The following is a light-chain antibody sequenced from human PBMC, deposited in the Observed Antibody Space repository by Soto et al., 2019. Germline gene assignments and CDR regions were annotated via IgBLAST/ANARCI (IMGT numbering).Light chain of an antibody. J-gene: IGKJ4*01. CDR2: GAS. Sequence: EIVMTQSPATLSVSPGERATLSCRASQSVGGGLSWFQQKPGQPPRLLIYGASTRATGIPARFSGSGSGTEFTLTISSLQSEDFAVYYCQQYNNWPLTFGGGTKVDIK. CDR1: QSVGGG. CDR3: QQYNNWPLT. V-gene: IGKV3-15*01.